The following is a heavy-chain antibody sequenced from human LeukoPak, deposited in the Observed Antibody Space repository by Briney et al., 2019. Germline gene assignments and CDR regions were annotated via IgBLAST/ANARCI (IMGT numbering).Heavy chain of an antibody. J-gene: IGHJ4*02. D-gene: IGHD3-9*01. CDR3: ARQDYDILTGYSDYFDY. CDR1: GGSISSSSYY. Sequence: SETLSLTCTVSGGSISSSSYYWGWIRQPPGKGLEWIGSIYYSGSTYYNPSLKSRVTISVDTSKNLFSLKLSSVTAADTAVYYCARQDYDILTGYSDYFDYWGQGTLVTVSS. V-gene: IGHV4-39*01. CDR2: IYYSGST.